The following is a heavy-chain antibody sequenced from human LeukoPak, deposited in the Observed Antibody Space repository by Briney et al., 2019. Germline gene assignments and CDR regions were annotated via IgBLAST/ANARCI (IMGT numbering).Heavy chain of an antibody. J-gene: IGHJ4*02. Sequence: PSETLSLTCTVSGGSISSYYWSWIRQPPGKGLEWIGYIYHSGSTNYNPSLKSRVTISVDTSKNQFSLKLSSVTAADTAVYYCARVGSGSYYSGPDYWGQGTLVTVSS. CDR3: ARVGSGSYYSGPDY. D-gene: IGHD1-26*01. CDR1: GGSISSYY. V-gene: IGHV4-59*12. CDR2: IYHSGST.